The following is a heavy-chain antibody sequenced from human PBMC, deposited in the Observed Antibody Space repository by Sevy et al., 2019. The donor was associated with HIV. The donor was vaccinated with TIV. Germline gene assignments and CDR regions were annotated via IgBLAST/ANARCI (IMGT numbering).Heavy chain of an antibody. J-gene: IGHJ4*02. V-gene: IGHV3-48*02. CDR3: ATGPSELCSFGAFDY. CDR2: IRADGATV. CDR1: GFYFRTYA. Sequence: GGSLRLYCAASGFYFRTYAMNWVRRAPGKGLQWVAYIRADGATVDYAESLRGRFIISRVNAMNELLIHITKLKNDVTAVYYCATGPSELCSFGAFDYWGQGTLVTVAS. D-gene: IGHD3-10*01.